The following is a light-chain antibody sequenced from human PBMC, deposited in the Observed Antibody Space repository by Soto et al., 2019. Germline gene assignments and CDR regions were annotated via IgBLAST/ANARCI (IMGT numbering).Light chain of an antibody. J-gene: IGKJ4*01. CDR3: QQYNSYPLT. Sequence: DIQMTQSPSTLSASVGDRVTITCRASQSISSWLAWYQQKPGKAPKLLIYDASSFESGVPSRFSGSGSGTEFTLTISSLQPDDFATYYCQQYNSYPLTGGGGTKVDIK. CDR2: DAS. CDR1: QSISSW. V-gene: IGKV1-5*01.